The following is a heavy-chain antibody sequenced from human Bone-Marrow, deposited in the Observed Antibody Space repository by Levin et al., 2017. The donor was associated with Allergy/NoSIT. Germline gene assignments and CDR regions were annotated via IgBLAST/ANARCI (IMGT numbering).Heavy chain of an antibody. CDR3: ANPASDFWSSYDDYYFDF. J-gene: IGHJ4*02. CDR2: ISARGADT. CDR1: GFTFSSYG. V-gene: IGHV3-23*01. D-gene: IGHD3-3*01. Sequence: ASVKVSCAASGFTFSSYGMSWVRQAPGKGLEWVSTISARGADTYYADSVRGRFTISRDNSKNTLYLQMNSLRAEDTAVYYCANPASDFWSSYDDYYFDFWGLGTLVTVSS.